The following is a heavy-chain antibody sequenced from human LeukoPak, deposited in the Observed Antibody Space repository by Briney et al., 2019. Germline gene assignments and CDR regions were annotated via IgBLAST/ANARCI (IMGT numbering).Heavy chain of an antibody. CDR1: GFTFYDYA. CDR2: ISWNSGSI. Sequence: GGSLRLSCAASGFTFYDYAMHWVRQAPGKGLEWVSGISWNSGSIGYADSVKGRFTISRDNSRNTLYLQMNSLRAEDTAVYYCAREWDHDYDDYMFDYWGQGTLVTVSS. J-gene: IGHJ4*02. CDR3: AREWDHDYDDYMFDY. V-gene: IGHV3-9*01. D-gene: IGHD4-17*01.